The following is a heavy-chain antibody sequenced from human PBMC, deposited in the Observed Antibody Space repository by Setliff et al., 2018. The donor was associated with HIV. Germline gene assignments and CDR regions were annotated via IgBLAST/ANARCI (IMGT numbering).Heavy chain of an antibody. CDR2: INHSGST. Sequence: SETLSLTCAVYGGAFSGYYWSWIRQPPGKGLEWIGEINHSGSTNYNPSLKSRVTISVDTSKNQFSLKLSSVTAADTAVYYCARGPPGVAARPHCFDPW. CDR3: ARGPPGVAARPHCFDP. V-gene: IGHV4-34*01. D-gene: IGHD6-6*01. J-gene: IGHJ5*02. CDR1: GGAFSGYY.